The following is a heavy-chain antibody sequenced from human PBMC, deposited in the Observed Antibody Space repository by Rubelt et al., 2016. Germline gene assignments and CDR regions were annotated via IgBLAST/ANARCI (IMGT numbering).Heavy chain of an antibody. CDR2: MSFDGSSQ. CDR3: AKGAGVAVETTFHCDY. V-gene: IGHV3-30*18. Sequence: GGGVVQLGRSLRLSCAASGFTFSDYGMHWVRQAPGKGLEWVAFMSFDGSSQYYADSVKGRFTISRDNSKNTLFLQMNSLRAADTAVYYCAKGAGVAVETTFHCDYWGQGTLVTVSS. D-gene: IGHD2/OR15-2a*01. CDR1: GFTFSDYG. J-gene: IGHJ4*02.